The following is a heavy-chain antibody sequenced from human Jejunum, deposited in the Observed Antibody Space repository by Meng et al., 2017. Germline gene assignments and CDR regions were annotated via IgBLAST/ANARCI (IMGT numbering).Heavy chain of an antibody. CDR2: IYYTGRT. D-gene: IGHD5-24*01. V-gene: IGHV4-31*03. Sequence: QVQLQELGPGLVKPSQTLSLTCTVSGVSLSSGGYYWNWIRQHAGRGLEWIGYIYYTGRTDYNPSLRSRVTISRDTSKNQFSLKVTSVTAADTAMYYCVARDGYNSPALGYWGQGNLVTVSS. CDR1: GVSLSSGGYY. CDR3: VARDGYNSPALGY. J-gene: IGHJ4*02.